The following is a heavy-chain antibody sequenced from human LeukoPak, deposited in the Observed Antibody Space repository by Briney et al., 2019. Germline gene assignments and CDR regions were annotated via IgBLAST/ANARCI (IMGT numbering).Heavy chain of an antibody. CDR2: IYHSGST. D-gene: IGHD2-8*01. Sequence: SETLSLTCTVSGYSISSGYYWGWIRQPPGKGLEWIGSIYHSGSTYYNPSLKSRVTISVDTSKNQFSLKLSSVTAADTAVYYCARHARPHPFDYWGQGTLVTVSS. J-gene: IGHJ4*02. CDR1: GYSISSGYY. V-gene: IGHV4-38-2*02. CDR3: ARHARPHPFDY.